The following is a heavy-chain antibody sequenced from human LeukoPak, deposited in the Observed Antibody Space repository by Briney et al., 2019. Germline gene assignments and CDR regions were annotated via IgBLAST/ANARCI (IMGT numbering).Heavy chain of an antibody. CDR1: GYTFTSYG. CDR2: ISAYNGNT. Sequence: ASVKVSCKASGYTFTSYGISWVRQAPGQGLEWMGWISAYNGNTNYAQKLQGRVTMTRDTSTSTVYMELSSLRSEDTAVYYCARQGYCSSTSCYFQDPIDYWGQGTLVTVSS. CDR3: ARQGYCSSTSCYFQDPIDY. J-gene: IGHJ4*02. V-gene: IGHV1-18*01. D-gene: IGHD2-2*01.